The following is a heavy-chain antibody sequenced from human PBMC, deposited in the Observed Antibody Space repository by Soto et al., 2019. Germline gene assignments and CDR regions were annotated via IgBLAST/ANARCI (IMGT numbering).Heavy chain of an antibody. Sequence: PSETLSLTCAVYGGSFSGYYWSWIRQPPGKGLEWIGEINHSGSTNYNPSLKSRVTISVDTSKNQFSLKLSSVTAADTAVYYCARCDYDYIWGSYRPWGQGTLVTVSS. J-gene: IGHJ5*02. CDR3: ARCDYDYIWGSYRP. D-gene: IGHD3-16*02. V-gene: IGHV4-34*01. CDR1: GGSFSGYY. CDR2: INHSGST.